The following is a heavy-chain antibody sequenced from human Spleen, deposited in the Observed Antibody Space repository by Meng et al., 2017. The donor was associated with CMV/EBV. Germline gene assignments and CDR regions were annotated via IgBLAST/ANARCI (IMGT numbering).Heavy chain of an antibody. CDR2: INHSGST. D-gene: IGHD6-13*01. CDR3: ARGYSSSWYDY. J-gene: IGHJ4*02. Sequence: GSLRLSCAVYGGSFSGYYWSWIRQAPGKGLEWIGEINHSGSTNYNPSLKSRLTILVDTSKNQFSLKLSSVTAADTAMYYCARGYSSSWYDYWGQGTLVTVSS. CDR1: GGSFSGYY. V-gene: IGHV4-34*01.